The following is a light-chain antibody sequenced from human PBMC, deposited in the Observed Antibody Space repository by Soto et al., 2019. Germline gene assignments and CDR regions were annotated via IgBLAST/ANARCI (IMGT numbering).Light chain of an antibody. CDR3: SSYTSSSTVV. Sequence: QSALTQPASVSGSPGQSITISCTGTSSDVGGYNYVSWYHQHPGKAPKLMIYDVSNRPSGVSNRFSGSKSGYTASLTISGLQAEDEADYYCSSYTSSSTVVFGGGTKVTVL. CDR1: SSDVGGYNY. V-gene: IGLV2-14*03. CDR2: DVS. J-gene: IGLJ3*02.